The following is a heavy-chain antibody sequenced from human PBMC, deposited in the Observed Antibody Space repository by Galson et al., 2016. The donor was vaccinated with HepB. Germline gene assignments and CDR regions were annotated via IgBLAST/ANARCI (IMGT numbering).Heavy chain of an antibody. D-gene: IGHD3-16*01. J-gene: IGHJ6*02. CDR1: GYTFTGYY. CDR2: INPNSGGT. Sequence: SVKVSCKASGYTFTGYYMYWVRQVPGQGLEWMGWINPNSGGTNYAQKFQGWVTMTRDTSISTAYMELSRLRSDDTAVYYCARDAVMITFGGVPYYYYGMDVWGQGTTVTVSS. V-gene: IGHV1-2*04. CDR3: ARDAVMITFGGVPYYYYGMDV.